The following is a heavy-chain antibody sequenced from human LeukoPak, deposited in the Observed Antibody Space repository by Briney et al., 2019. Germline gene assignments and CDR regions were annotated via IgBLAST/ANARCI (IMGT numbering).Heavy chain of an antibody. Sequence: TGGSLRLSCSASGFTFSSYAMHWVRQAPGKGLEYVSAMSRNEGSTYYAGSVKGRFTISRDNSKNTLYLQMNSLRAEDTAVYYCARSADCSSTSCYLANGMDVWGQGTTVTVSS. V-gene: IGHV3-64*04. D-gene: IGHD2-2*01. CDR1: GFTFSSYA. CDR3: ARSADCSSTSCYLANGMDV. J-gene: IGHJ6*02. CDR2: MSRNEGST.